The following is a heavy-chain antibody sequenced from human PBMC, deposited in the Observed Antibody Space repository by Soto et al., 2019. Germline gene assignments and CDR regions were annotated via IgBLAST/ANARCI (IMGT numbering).Heavy chain of an antibody. CDR3: TRDQAAMDYYYYYGMDV. CDR2: IRSKAYGGTT. CDR1: GFTFGDYA. Sequence: GGSLRLSCTASGFTFGDYAMSWVRQAPGKGLEWVGFIRSKAYGGTTEYAASVKGRFTISRDDSKSIAYRQMNSLKTEDTAVYYCTRDQAAMDYYYYYGMDVWGQGTTVTVSS. V-gene: IGHV3-49*04. J-gene: IGHJ6*02. D-gene: IGHD5-18*01.